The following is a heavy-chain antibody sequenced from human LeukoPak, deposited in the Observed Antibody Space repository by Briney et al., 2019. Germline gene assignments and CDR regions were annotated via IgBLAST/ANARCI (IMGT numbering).Heavy chain of an antibody. J-gene: IGHJ5*02. CDR1: GGSISSSSYY. D-gene: IGHD2-2*01. CDR2: IYYSGST. V-gene: IGHV4-39*01. CDR3: ASQRRYWSSTSCYWFDP. Sequence: SETLSLTCTVAGGSISSSSYYWGWIRQPPGKGLEWIGSIYYSGSTYYNPSLKSRVTISVDTSKNQFSLKLSSVTAADTAVYYCASQRRYWSSTSCYWFDPCGQGTLVTVSS.